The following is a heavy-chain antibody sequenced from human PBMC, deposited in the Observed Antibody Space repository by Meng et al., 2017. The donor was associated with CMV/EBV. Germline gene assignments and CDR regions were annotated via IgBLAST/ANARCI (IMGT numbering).Heavy chain of an antibody. J-gene: IGHJ6*02. V-gene: IGHV1-2*02. CDR2: INPNSDGT. CDR1: GYTFTGYY. Sequence: ASVKVSCKASGYTFTGYYMHWVRQAPGQGLEWMGWINPNSDGTNYAQKFQGRVTMTRDTSISTAYMELSRLRSDDTAVYYCAREEYCSSTSCSPQFGYYYYYGMDVWGQGTTVTVSS. CDR3: AREEYCSSTSCSPQFGYYYYYGMDV. D-gene: IGHD2-2*01.